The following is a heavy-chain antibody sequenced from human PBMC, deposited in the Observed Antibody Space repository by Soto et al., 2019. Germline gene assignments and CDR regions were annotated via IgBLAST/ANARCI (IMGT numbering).Heavy chain of an antibody. D-gene: IGHD1-26*01. J-gene: IGHJ6*02. CDR3: AGGSYFLGYYYYYGMDV. V-gene: IGHV4-61*01. CDR1: GCSVSSGSYY. CDR2: IYYSGST. Sequence: PSETLSLTCTVSGCSVSSGSYYWSWIRQPPGKGLEWIGYIYYSGSTNYNPSLKSRVTISVDTSKNQFSLKLSSVTAADTAVYYCAGGSYFLGYYYYYGMDVWGQGTTVTVS.